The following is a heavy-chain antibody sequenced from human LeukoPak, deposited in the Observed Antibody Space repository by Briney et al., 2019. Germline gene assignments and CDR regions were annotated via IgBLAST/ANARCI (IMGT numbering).Heavy chain of an antibody. CDR1: GFTFGSYP. Sequence: GGSLRLSCAASGFTFGSYPMHWVRQAPGKGLEWVAIISEDGRNKYYADSVKGRFTISRDKSKNTLYLQMNSLRPEDTAVYYCARDTLIYGSGVNWFDPWGQGALVTVSS. V-gene: IGHV3-30*04. D-gene: IGHD3-10*01. CDR2: ISEDGRNK. J-gene: IGHJ5*02. CDR3: ARDTLIYGSGVNWFDP.